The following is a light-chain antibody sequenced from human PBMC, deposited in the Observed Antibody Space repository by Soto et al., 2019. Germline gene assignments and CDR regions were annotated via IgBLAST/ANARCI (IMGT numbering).Light chain of an antibody. Sequence: VLTQSPVTLSLSPGETATLFCKASQSVGIYLGWFQQKPGPAPRVLIYDATNRAGDVPDRFSGSGSGTDFTLTISSLEAEDSALYYCQQRDIWPPLTFGGGTKLEIK. CDR3: QQRDIWPPLT. J-gene: IGKJ4*01. CDR1: QSVGIY. V-gene: IGKV3-11*01. CDR2: DAT.